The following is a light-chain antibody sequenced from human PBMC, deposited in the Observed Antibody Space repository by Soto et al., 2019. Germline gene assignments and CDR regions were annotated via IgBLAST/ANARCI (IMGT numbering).Light chain of an antibody. CDR2: DAS. V-gene: IGKV3-11*01. CDR3: HQRSTWPLT. CDR1: QSVGTY. Sequence: ETVLTQSPATLSLSPGERATLSCRASQSVGTYLAWYQQKPAQAPRLLIYDASNRATGIPARFSGSGSGTDFTLTITTLEPEDVAVYYCHQRSTWPLTFGGGTKVEIK. J-gene: IGKJ4*01.